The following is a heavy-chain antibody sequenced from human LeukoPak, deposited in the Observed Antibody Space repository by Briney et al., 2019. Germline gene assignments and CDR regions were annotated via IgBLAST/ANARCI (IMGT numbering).Heavy chain of an antibody. CDR1: GYTFTGYY. CDR3: ARWLRIAVAGTGLRDYYYYGMDV. Sequence: ASVKVSCKASGYTFTGYYMHWVRQAPGQGLEWMGWINPNSGGTNYAQKFQGRVTMTRDTSISTAYMELSRLRSDGTAVYYCARWLRIAVAGTGLRDYYYYGMDVWGQGTTVTVSS. D-gene: IGHD6-19*01. CDR2: INPNSGGT. V-gene: IGHV1-2*02. J-gene: IGHJ6*02.